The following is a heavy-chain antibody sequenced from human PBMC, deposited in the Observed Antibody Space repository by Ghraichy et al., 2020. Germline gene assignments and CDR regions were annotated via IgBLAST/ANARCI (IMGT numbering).Heavy chain of an antibody. V-gene: IGHV3-21*01. CDR2: ISSSSSYI. CDR3: ARDGDYPRYFDL. CDR1: GFTFSSYS. Sequence: LSLTCAASGFTFSSYSMNWVRQAPGKGLEWVSSISSSSSYIYYGDSVKGRFTISRDNAKNSLYLQMNSLRAEDTAVYYCARDGDYPRYFDLWGRGTLVTVSS. J-gene: IGHJ2*01. D-gene: IGHD4-17*01.